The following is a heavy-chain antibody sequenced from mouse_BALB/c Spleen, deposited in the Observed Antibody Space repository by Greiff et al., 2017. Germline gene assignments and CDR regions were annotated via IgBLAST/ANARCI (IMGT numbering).Heavy chain of an antibody. Sequence: QVQLQQSGPGLVQPSQSLSITCTVSGFSLTSYGVHWVRQSPGKGLEWLGVIWSGGSTDYNAAFISRLSISKDNSKSQVFFKMNSLQADDTAIYYCAIDGYDVFAYWGQGTLVTVSA. V-gene: IGHV2-4-1*01. CDR2: IWSGGST. CDR1: GFSLTSYG. J-gene: IGHJ3*01. D-gene: IGHD2-2*01. CDR3: AIDGYDVFAY.